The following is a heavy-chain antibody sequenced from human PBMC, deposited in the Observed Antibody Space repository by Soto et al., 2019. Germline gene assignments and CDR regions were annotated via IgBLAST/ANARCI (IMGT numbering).Heavy chain of an antibody. J-gene: IGHJ3*02. CDR1: GGTFSSYA. CDR3: AKDFPAAGYAFDI. CDR2: IIPIFGTA. V-gene: IGHV1-69*06. Sequence: QVQLVQSGAEVKKPGSSVKVSCKASGGTFSSYAISWVRQAPGQGLEWMGGIIPIFGTANYAQKFQGRVTITEDKSTSTAYMELRSLRSEDTAVYYCAKDFPAAGYAFDIWGQGTMVTVSS. D-gene: IGHD6-13*01.